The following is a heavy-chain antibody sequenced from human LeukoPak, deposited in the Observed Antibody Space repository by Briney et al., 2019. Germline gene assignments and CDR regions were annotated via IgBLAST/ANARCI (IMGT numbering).Heavy chain of an antibody. CDR3: AKDFSRSIAVTFDP. CDR1: GFTFSSYS. D-gene: IGHD6-19*01. Sequence: GGSLILSCAASGFTFSSYSMNSVRQAPGKGLEWVSSISNSSSYIYYADSVKGRFTISRDNAKNSLYLQMNSLRAEGTAVYYCAKDFSRSIAVTFDPWGRGTLVTVSS. J-gene: IGHJ5*02. CDR2: ISNSSSYI. V-gene: IGHV3-21*04.